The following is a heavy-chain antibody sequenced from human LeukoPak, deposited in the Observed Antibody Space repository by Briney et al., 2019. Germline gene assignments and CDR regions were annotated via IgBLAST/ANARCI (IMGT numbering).Heavy chain of an antibody. D-gene: IGHD5-18*01. J-gene: IGHJ4*02. CDR1: GGSISSSSYY. CDR2: IYYSGST. CDR3: ARLGYSYGFSG. Sequence: ASETMSLTCTVSGGSISSSSYYWGWIRRPPGKGLEWIGSIYYSGSTYYNPSLKSRVTISVDTSKNQFPLKLSSVTAADTAVYYCARLGYSYGFSGWGQGTLVTVSS. V-gene: IGHV4-39*01.